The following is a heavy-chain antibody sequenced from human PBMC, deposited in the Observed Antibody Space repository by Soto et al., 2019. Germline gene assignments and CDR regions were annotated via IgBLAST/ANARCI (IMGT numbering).Heavy chain of an antibody. Sequence: ASVKVSCKASGYTFTSYDINWVRQATGQGLEWMGWMNPNSGNTGYAQKFQGRVTMTRNTSISTAYMELSSLRSEDTAVYYCARVVAATEVAFDIWGQGTMVTVSS. J-gene: IGHJ3*02. D-gene: IGHD5-12*01. CDR3: ARVVAATEVAFDI. V-gene: IGHV1-8*01. CDR1: GYTFTSYD. CDR2: MNPNSGNT.